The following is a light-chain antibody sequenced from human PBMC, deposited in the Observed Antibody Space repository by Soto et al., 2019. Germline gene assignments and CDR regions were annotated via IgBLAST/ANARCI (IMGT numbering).Light chain of an antibody. V-gene: IGKV3-11*01. CDR3: QQYGAAPLT. J-gene: IGKJ4*01. Sequence: ILVTQSPATLSLARGEIATLSCRASQSVSSYLAWYQQKPGQAPRLLIYDASNRATGIPARFRGSGSGTDFTLTISRLEPEDFAVYYCQQYGAAPLTFGGGTKVDIK. CDR1: QSVSSY. CDR2: DAS.